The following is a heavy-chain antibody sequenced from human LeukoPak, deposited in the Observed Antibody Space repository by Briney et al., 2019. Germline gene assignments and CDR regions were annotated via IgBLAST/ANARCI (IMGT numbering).Heavy chain of an antibody. D-gene: IGHD6-13*01. V-gene: IGHV3-33*01. J-gene: IGHJ4*02. CDR1: GFNFSTYG. CDR2: IFYDGSKK. Sequence: QPGRSLRLSCAASGFNFSTYGMHWVRQAPGKGLEWVAVIFYDGSKKYYADSVKGRFTISRDNSKNTMYLQMNSLRAEDTALYYCARDGDMAAVGYDYWGQGTLVTVSS. CDR3: ARDGDMAAVGYDY.